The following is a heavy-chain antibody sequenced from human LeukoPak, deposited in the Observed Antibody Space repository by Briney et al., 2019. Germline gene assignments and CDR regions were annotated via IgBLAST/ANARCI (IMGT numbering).Heavy chain of an antibody. CDR1: GGSISSRGYY. J-gene: IGHJ5*02. V-gene: IGHV4-31*03. D-gene: IGHD4-17*01. CDR3: ARRTVNWFDP. Sequence: SETLSLTCTVSGGSISSRGYYWSWIRQLPGKGLEWIGYIHYTGSTYYNPSLKSRVTISVDTSNNQFSLRLSSVTAADTAVYYCARRTVNWFDPWGQGTLVTASS. CDR2: IHYTGST.